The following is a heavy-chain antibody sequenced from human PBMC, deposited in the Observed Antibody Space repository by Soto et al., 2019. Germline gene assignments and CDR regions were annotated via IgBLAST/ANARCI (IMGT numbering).Heavy chain of an antibody. CDR1: GFSLKNARVG. D-gene: IGHD6-13*01. V-gene: IGHV2-26*01. Sequence: QVTLKESGPVLVKPTETLTLTCTVSGFSLKNARVGMTWIRQPPGKALEWLAVIFSNDEKSYSTSLKSRLTISKDTSKSQVVLTMSNLDPLDTGTYFCARTGQQLQYYAMDVGGQWTTVTVSS. J-gene: IGHJ6*02. CDR2: IFSNDEK. CDR3: ARTGQQLQYYAMDV.